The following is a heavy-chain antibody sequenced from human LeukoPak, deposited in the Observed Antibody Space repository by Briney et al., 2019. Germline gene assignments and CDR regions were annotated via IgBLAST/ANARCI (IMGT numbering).Heavy chain of an antibody. V-gene: IGHV4-59*11. D-gene: IGHD5-18*01. Sequence: PSETLSLTCTVSGGSMTTHHWNWIRQTPGKGLDWIGYVFDSGRTKVNPSLTSRVTLSTDTSKNQLSLRLSSVTAADTAVYYCTTIKRGDIFGYFDFWGQGILVTVSS. J-gene: IGHJ4*02. CDR2: VFDSGRT. CDR1: GGSMTTHH. CDR3: TTIKRGDIFGYFDF.